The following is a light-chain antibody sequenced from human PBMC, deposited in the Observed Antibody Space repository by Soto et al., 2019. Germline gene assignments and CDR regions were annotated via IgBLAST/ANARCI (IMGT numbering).Light chain of an antibody. CDR3: QHYNNWPPWT. CDR1: QSVNSN. CDR2: GAS. Sequence: EIEMTQSPATLSLSPGERATLYCWASQSVNSNLAWYQQKPGQAPRLLIYGASTRVTGVPARFSGSGSGTEFILIISSLQSEDFAVYYCQHYNNWPPWTFGQGTKVDIK. V-gene: IGKV3-15*01. J-gene: IGKJ1*01.